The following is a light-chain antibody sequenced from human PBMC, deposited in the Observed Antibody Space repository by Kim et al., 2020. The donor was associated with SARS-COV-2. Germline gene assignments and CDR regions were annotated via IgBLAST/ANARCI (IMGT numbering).Light chain of an antibody. J-gene: IGKJ1*01. CDR1: QGVSSR. Sequence: LYPGEMAHVSCRASQGVSSRLAWYQQRPGQALRLLIYGSSTRATDIPARFSGRESGTEFTLTITGLQSEDFAVYYCQQYDNWPPTFGQGTKVDIK. CDR2: GSS. V-gene: IGKV3-15*01. CDR3: QQYDNWPPT.